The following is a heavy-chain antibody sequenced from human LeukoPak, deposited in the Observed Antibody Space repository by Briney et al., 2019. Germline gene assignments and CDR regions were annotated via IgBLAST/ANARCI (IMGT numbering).Heavy chain of an antibody. D-gene: IGHD3-16*01. CDR3: ARCLGPFDY. V-gene: IGHV3-7*01. CDR2: IKHDGSEE. Sequence: PGGSLRLSCAASGFTFSTYSMSWVRQAPGKGLEWVANIKHDGSEEHYVDSVKGRFTISRDNAKNSLYLQMSSLRAEDTAVYYCARCLGPFDYWGQGTLVTVSS. CDR1: GFTFSTYS. J-gene: IGHJ4*02.